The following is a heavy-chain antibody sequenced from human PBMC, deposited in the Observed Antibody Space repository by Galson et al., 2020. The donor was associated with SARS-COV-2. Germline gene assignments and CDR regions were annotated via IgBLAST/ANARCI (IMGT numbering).Heavy chain of an antibody. CDR1: GFTFSGHA. CDR3: AKVAVGATSYFDY. Sequence: GGSLRLSCAASGFTFSGHAMHWVRQAPGKGLEWVAVISSDGNIKYYAESVKGRITISRDNSKNTLYLQVNSVRPEETAVYYCAKVAVGATSYFDYWGQGTLVTVSS. D-gene: IGHD1-26*01. J-gene: IGHJ4*02. CDR2: ISSDGNIK. V-gene: IGHV3-30-3*01.